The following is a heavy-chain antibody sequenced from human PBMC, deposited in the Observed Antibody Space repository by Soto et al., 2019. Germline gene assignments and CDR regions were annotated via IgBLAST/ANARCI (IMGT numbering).Heavy chain of an antibody. Sequence: EVQLVQSGAEVKKPGESLRISCKGSGYSFTSYWISWVRQMPGKGLEWMGRIDPSDSYTNYSQSFQGHVTISADKYISTAYLKWSSLKASDSAMYYCARLAMATRRGYYGMDVWVQGTTVTVSS. CDR2: IDPSDSYT. V-gene: IGHV5-10-1*01. J-gene: IGHJ6*02. D-gene: IGHD5-12*01. CDR1: GYSFTSYW. CDR3: ARLAMATRRGYYGMDV.